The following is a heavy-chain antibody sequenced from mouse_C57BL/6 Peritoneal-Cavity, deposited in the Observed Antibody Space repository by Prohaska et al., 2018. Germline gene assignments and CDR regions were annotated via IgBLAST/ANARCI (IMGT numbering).Heavy chain of an antibody. J-gene: IGHJ3*01. V-gene: IGHV12-3*01. CDR2: IIHSGET. D-gene: IGHD2-12*01. CDR3: ARYSGRYSGFAY. Sequence: MQLQESGPGLVKPSQSLFLTCSITGFPITSGYYWIWIRQSPGKPLEWMGYIIHSGETFYNTSRQSPSSITRETSKNQFFLQLNSVTTQDTAMSYSARYSGRYSGFAYSRQGNLVTVSA. CDR1: GFPITSGYY.